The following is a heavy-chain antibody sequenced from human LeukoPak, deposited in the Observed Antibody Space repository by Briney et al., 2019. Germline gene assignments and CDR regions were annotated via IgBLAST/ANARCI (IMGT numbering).Heavy chain of an antibody. CDR1: GFTFDDYA. CDR3: AKATYYDILTGYYGY. V-gene: IGHV3-9*01. Sequence: GGSLRLSCAASGFTFDDYAMHWVREAPGKGLEWVSGISWNSGSIVYADSVKGRFTISRDNAKNSLYLQMNSLRAEDTALYYCAKATYYDILTGYYGYWGQGTLVTVSS. D-gene: IGHD3-9*01. CDR2: ISWNSGSI. J-gene: IGHJ4*02.